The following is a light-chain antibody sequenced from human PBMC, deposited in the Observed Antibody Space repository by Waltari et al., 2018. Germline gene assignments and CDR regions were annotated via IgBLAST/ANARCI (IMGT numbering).Light chain of an antibody. CDR2: GAS. CDR3: QQYGSSPMYT. Sequence: EIVLTQSPGTLSLSPGERATLSGRASQSVSSSYLAWYQQKPGQAPRLLIYGASSRATGIPERFSGSGSGTDFTLTISRLEPEDFAVYYCQQYGSSPMYTFGQGTKLEIK. V-gene: IGKV3-20*01. J-gene: IGKJ2*01. CDR1: QSVSSSY.